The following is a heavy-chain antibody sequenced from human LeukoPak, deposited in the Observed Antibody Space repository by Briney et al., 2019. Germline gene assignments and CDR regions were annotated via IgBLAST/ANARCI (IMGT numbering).Heavy chain of an antibody. D-gene: IGHD4-17*01. CDR1: GFTFSSYS. CDR2: ISSSSSYI. J-gene: IGHJ3*02. Sequence: GGSLRLSCAASGFTFSSYSMNWVRQAPGKRLEWVSSISSSSSYIYYADSVKGRFTISRDNAKNSLYLQMNSLRAEDTAVYYCARDLLGTVTTFQAFDIWGQGTMVTVSS. CDR3: ARDLLGTVTTFQAFDI. V-gene: IGHV3-21*01.